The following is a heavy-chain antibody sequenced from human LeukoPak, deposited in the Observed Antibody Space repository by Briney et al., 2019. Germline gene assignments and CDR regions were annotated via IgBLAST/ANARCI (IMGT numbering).Heavy chain of an antibody. CDR3: ARVAVKMASWLDP. Sequence: ASVKVSCKASGYIFTGYHIHWVRQAPGQGVEWMGWIYPNSGGTNYAQKFQGRVTMTRDTSITTVYMELSRLTSDDTAVYYCARVAVKMASWLDPWGQGTLVTVSS. CDR2: IYPNSGGT. D-gene: IGHD5-24*01. V-gene: IGHV1-2*02. J-gene: IGHJ5*02. CDR1: GYIFTGYH.